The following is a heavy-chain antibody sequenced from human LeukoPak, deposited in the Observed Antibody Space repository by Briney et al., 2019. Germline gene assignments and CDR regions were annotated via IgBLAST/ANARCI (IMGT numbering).Heavy chain of an antibody. V-gene: IGHV3-21*01. CDR1: GFTFSSYN. J-gene: IGHJ5*02. CDR2: ISGTSNYI. Sequence: PGGSLRLSCAASGFTFSSYNMNWVRQAPGKGLEWVSSISGTSNYIYYADSLKGRATISRDNAKNSLYLQMNNLRAEDSAVYYCARDGHQSCSAGSCQNWFDPWGQGTPVTVSS. CDR3: ARDGHQSCSAGSCQNWFDP. D-gene: IGHD2-15*01.